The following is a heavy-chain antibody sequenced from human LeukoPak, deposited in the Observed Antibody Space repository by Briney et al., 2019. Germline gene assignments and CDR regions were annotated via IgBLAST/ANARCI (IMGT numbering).Heavy chain of an antibody. CDR1: GGSISSGDYY. D-gene: IGHD3-22*01. J-gene: IGHJ5*02. V-gene: IGHV4-30-4*01. CDR3: ARPYYYDSRIDP. CDR2: MYYSGST. Sequence: PSETLSLTCTVSGGSISSGDYYWSWIRQPPGKGLEWIAYMYYSGSTYYNPSLKSRVTMSADTSKNQLSLKLSPVTAADTAVYYCARPYYYDSRIDPWGQGILVTVSS.